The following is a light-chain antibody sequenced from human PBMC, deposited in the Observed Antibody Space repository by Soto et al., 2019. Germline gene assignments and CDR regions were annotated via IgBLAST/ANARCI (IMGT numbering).Light chain of an antibody. Sequence: EIVLTQSPDTLSLSPGERATLSCRASQSVRNNYLAWYQQKPGQAPRFLIYDASSRATGIPDRFSGSGSGTDFTLNISRLEPEDFAVYYCQQYGSTPLTFGGGTKV. V-gene: IGKV3-20*01. J-gene: IGKJ4*01. CDR1: QSVRNNY. CDR3: QQYGSTPLT. CDR2: DAS.